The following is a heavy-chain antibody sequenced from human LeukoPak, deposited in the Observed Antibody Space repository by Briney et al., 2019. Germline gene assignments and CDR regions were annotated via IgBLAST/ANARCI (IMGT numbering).Heavy chain of an antibody. CDR2: LYSGATT. CDR1: GFTVSSNY. V-gene: IGHV3-53*01. J-gene: IGHJ4*02. Sequence: GGSLRLSCAASGFTVSSNYMNWVRQAPGKGLEWVSVLYSGATTYYADSVKGRFTISRDNPKNTLYLQMNSLRAEDTAVYYCARVLRGAHDYWGQGILVTVSS. D-gene: IGHD5/OR15-5a*01. CDR3: ARVLRGAHDY.